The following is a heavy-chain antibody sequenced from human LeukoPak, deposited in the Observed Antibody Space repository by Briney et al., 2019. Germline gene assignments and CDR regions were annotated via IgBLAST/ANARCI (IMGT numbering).Heavy chain of an antibody. CDR2: ISGSGGST. J-gene: IGHJ5*02. D-gene: IGHD6-19*01. CDR3: AKEIKQWLRFDP. Sequence: GGTLRLSCAASGFTFSSYGRSWVRQAPGKGLEWVSAISGSGGSTYYADSVKGRFTISRDNSKNTLYLQMNSLRAEDTAVYYCAKEIKQWLRFDPWGQGTLVTVSS. V-gene: IGHV3-23*01. CDR1: GFTFSSYG.